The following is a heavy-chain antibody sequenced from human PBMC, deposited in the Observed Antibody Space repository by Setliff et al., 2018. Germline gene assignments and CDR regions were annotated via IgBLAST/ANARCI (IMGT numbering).Heavy chain of an antibody. Sequence: ASVKVSCKTSGYTFNTYGISWVRQAPGQGLEWMGWSSCYNGDRRYAQSLQGRVTVTTDTSTNTVYMELRSLRSDDTALYYCARVRPCGADCSTGVGGPFDFDFWGQGTLVTVSS. CDR3: ARVRPCGADCSTGVGGPFDFDF. CDR1: GYTFNTYG. J-gene: IGHJ4*02. V-gene: IGHV1-18*01. D-gene: IGHD2-21*02. CDR2: SSCYNGDR.